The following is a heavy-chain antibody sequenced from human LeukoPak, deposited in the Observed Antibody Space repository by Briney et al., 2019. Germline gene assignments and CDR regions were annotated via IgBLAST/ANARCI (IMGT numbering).Heavy chain of an antibody. V-gene: IGHV3-48*03. D-gene: IGHD3-22*01. CDR3: ARGTTYYYDSSGYYQDY. CDR1: GFTFNSYE. Sequence: GGSLRLSCAASGFTFNSYEMNWVRQAPGKGLEWVSYISRRGDTIYYADSVKGRFTISRDNAKNSLYLQMNSLRAEDTAVYYCARGTTYYYDSSGYYQDYWGQGTLVTVSS. J-gene: IGHJ4*02. CDR2: ISRRGDTI.